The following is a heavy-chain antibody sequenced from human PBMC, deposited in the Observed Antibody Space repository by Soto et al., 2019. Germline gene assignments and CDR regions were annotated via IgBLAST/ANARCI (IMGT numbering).Heavy chain of an antibody. CDR3: SRVGCSNSKCYTRGMDV. J-gene: IGHJ6*02. Sequence: NPSETLSLTCTVSGGSISCYYWSWVRQPAGKGLEWVGRIYSDGTTNYSPSLKSRVTMSLDTSKDQFSLHLNSVTAADTAVYYCSRVGCSNSKCYTRGMDVWGQGTTVTVSS. D-gene: IGHD2-2*01. CDR1: GGSISCYY. CDR2: IYSDGTT. V-gene: IGHV4-4*07.